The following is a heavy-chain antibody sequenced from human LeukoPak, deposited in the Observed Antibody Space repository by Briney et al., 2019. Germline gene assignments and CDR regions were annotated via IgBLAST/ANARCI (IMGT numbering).Heavy chain of an antibody. Sequence: SLRLSCAASGFTFSSYAMHWVRQAPGKGLEWVAVISYDGSNKYYADSVKGRFTISRDNSKNTLYLQMNSLRAEDTAAYYCARDRILWFGEPLYGMDVWGKGTTVTVSS. V-gene: IGHV3-30*04. J-gene: IGHJ6*04. D-gene: IGHD3-10*01. CDR3: ARDRILWFGEPLYGMDV. CDR1: GFTFSSYA. CDR2: ISYDGSNK.